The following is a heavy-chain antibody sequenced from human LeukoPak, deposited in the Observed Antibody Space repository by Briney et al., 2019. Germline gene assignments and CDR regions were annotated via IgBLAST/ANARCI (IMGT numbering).Heavy chain of an antibody. V-gene: IGHV3-23*01. D-gene: IGHD6-13*01. CDR2: IRGSGGGT. J-gene: IGHJ4*02. Sequence: PGGSLRLSCAASGFTVSSYAMSWVRQAPGKGLKWVSAIRGSGGGTYYADSVKGRFTISRDNSKNTLYLQMNSLRAEDTAVYYCAKRHSSSWEGFDYWGQGTLVTVSP. CDR3: AKRHSSSWEGFDY. CDR1: GFTVSSYA.